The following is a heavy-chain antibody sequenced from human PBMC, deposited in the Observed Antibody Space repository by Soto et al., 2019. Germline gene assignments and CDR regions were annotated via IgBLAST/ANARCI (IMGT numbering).Heavy chain of an antibody. J-gene: IGHJ5*02. CDR2: IIPIFGTA. CDR1: GGTFSSYA. D-gene: IGHD2-8*02. CDR3: GRDIRGYGWGGNWFDP. V-gene: IGHV1-69*06. Sequence: QVQLVQSGAEVKKPGSSVKVSCKASGGTFSSYAISWVRQAPGQGLEWMGGIIPIFGTANYAQTFQGRVRVPADKPQSIADMDLSSMRAEDTAVYYCGRDIRGYGWGGNWFDPWGQGTLFTVSS.